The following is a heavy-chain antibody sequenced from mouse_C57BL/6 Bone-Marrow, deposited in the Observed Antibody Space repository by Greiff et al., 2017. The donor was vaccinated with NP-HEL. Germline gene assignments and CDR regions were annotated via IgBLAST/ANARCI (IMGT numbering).Heavy chain of an antibody. CDR1: GYTFTSYW. D-gene: IGHD1-1*01. V-gene: IGHV1-5*01. CDR3: TRFTTVVATPAY. Sequence: EVQRVESGTVLARPGASVKMSCKTSGYTFTSYWMHWVKQRPGQGLEWIGAIYPGNSDTSYNQKFKGKAKLTAVTSASTAYMELSSLTNEDSAVYYCTRFTTVVATPAYWGQGTLVTVSA. CDR2: IYPGNSDT. J-gene: IGHJ3*01.